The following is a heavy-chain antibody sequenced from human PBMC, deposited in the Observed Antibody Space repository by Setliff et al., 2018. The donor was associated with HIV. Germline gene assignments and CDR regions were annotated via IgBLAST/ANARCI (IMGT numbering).Heavy chain of an antibody. D-gene: IGHD3-9*01. Sequence: KTSETLSLTCTVSGGSISSSDYYWSWIRQPPGTGLEWIGYMYYSGSTYYNPSLKSRLTISLDASKNQSSLKLSTVTAADTAVYYCARAGITIFWNAFDMWGQGTMVTVSS. CDR2: MYYSGST. V-gene: IGHV4-30-4*08. CDR3: ARAGITIFWNAFDM. CDR1: GGSISSSDYY. J-gene: IGHJ3*02.